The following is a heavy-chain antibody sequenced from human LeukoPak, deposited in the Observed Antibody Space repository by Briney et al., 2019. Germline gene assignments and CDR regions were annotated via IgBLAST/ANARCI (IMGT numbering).Heavy chain of an antibody. Sequence: GGSLRLSCAASGFTFSTHAMTWVRQAPGKGLEWVSSIDSSGDYTFYADSVKGRFTISRDNSKDTLYLQLSGLRAEDTAIYHCGKEFSSGWFFWGQGTLVSVSS. CDR3: GKEFSSGWFF. J-gene: IGHJ4*02. CDR2: IDSSGDYT. V-gene: IGHV3-23*01. CDR1: GFTFSTHA. D-gene: IGHD6-13*01.